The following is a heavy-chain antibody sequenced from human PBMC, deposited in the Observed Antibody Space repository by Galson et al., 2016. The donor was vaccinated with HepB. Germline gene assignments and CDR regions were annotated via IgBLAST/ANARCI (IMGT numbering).Heavy chain of an antibody. CDR3: GKHGGFDY. J-gene: IGHJ4*02. CDR2: ITRSGDAT. CDR1: GFSFSNSG. V-gene: IGHV3-23*01. Sequence: SLRLSCAASGFSFSNSGMSWVRQAPGRGLAWVSSITRSGDATYYADFVKGRFTISRDNSKNTLYLYMNNLTAGDTAIYYCGKHGGFDYWGQGALVTVSS. D-gene: IGHD3-16*01.